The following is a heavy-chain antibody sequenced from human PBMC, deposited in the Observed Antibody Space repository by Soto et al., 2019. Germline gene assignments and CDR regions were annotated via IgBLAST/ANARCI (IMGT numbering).Heavy chain of an antibody. Sequence: QVQLVQSGAEVKKPGSSVKVSCKASGGTFSSYAISWVRQAPGQGLEWMGGIIPISDTTNYAQKFQGRVTITADESTSTAHMELSSLRSEDTAVYYCARSHGSSTSLEIYYYYYYGMDVWGQGTTVTVSS. CDR3: ARSHGSSTSLEIYYYYYYGMDV. CDR2: IIPISDTT. D-gene: IGHD2-2*01. J-gene: IGHJ6*02. CDR1: GGTFSSYA. V-gene: IGHV1-69*01.